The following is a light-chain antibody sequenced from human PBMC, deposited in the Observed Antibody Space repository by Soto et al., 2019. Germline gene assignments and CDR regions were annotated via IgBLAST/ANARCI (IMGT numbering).Light chain of an antibody. V-gene: IGLV1-47*01. CDR2: KNN. CDR3: AAWDDSLSGHL. Sequence: QSVLTQPPSASGTPGRKVSISCSGSGSNIGSNYVYWYQQLPGTAPKLLIYKNNQRPSGVPDRFSGSKSDTSASLAISGRRSEDEADYYCAAWDDSLSGHLFGTGTKLTVL. CDR1: GSNIGSNY. J-gene: IGLJ1*01.